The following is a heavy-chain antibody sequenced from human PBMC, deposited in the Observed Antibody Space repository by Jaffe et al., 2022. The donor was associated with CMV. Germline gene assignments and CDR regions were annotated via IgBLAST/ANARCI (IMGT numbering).Heavy chain of an antibody. J-gene: IGHJ4*02. CDR3: ARVMYSGSFIFDY. D-gene: IGHD1-26*01. CDR1: GFTFSSYS. V-gene: IGHV3-21*01. CDR2: ISSSSSYI. Sequence: EVQLVESGGGLVKPGGSLRLSCAASGFTFSSYSMNWVRQAPGKGLEWVSSISSSSSYIYYADSVKGRFTISRDNAKNSLYLQMNSLRAEDTAVYYCARVMYSGSFIFDYWGQGTLVTVSS.